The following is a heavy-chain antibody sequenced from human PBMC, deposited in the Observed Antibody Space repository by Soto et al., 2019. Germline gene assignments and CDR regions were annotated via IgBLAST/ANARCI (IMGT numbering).Heavy chain of an antibody. CDR1: GVSISSYY. CDR3: ARYDSSGYPWSEYFQH. V-gene: IGHV4-59*01. Sequence: SSETLSLTCTVSGVSISSYYWSWIRQPPGKGLEWIGYIYYSGSTNYNPSLKSRVTISVDTSKNQFSLKLSSVTAADTAVYYCARYDSSGYPWSEYFQHWGQGTLVTVSS. D-gene: IGHD3-22*01. CDR2: IYYSGST. J-gene: IGHJ1*01.